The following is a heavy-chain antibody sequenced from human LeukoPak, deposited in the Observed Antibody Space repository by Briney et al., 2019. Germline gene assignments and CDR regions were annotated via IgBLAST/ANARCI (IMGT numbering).Heavy chain of an antibody. CDR1: AGSISSSSYY. CDR3: ASGAIRRDGQPETDY. Sequence: PSETLSLTCTVSAGSISSSSYYWGWIRQPPGKGLEWIGSIYYSGSTYYNPSLKSRVTISVDTSKNQFSLKLSSVTAADTAVYYCASGAIRRDGQPETDYWGQGTLVTASS. CDR2: IYYSGST. J-gene: IGHJ4*02. D-gene: IGHD5-24*01. V-gene: IGHV4-39*07.